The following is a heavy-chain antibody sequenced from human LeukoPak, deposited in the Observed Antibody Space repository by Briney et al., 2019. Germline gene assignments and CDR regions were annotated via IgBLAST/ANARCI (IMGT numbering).Heavy chain of an antibody. CDR3: AREKFDSGSHTTPDY. CDR2: INQDGSAK. Sequence: GGSLRLSCADSGFLFSNSWMAWVRQAPGRGLEWLANINQDGSAKTCVDSVKGRFTISRDNARNTLYLQMNSLRAEDTAVYYCAREKFDSGSHTTPDYWGQGTLVTVSS. D-gene: IGHD1-26*01. V-gene: IGHV3-7*01. CDR1: GFLFSNSW. J-gene: IGHJ4*02.